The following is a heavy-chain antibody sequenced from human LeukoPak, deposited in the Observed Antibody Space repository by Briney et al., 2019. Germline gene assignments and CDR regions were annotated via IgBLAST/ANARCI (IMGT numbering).Heavy chain of an antibody. J-gene: IGHJ4*02. CDR2: IYYSGST. Sequence: SETLSLTCTVSGGSISSYYWSWIWQPPGKGLEWIGYIYYSGSTNYNPSLKSRVTISVDTSKNQFSLKLSSVTAADTAVYYCAREGGSGSYGIDYWGQGTLVTVSS. CDR1: GGSISSYY. CDR3: AREGGSGSYGIDY. V-gene: IGHV4-59*01. D-gene: IGHD3-10*01.